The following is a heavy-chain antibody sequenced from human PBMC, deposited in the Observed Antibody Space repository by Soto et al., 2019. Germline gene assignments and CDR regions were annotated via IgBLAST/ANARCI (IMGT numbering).Heavy chain of an antibody. CDR2: ISYDGSNK. D-gene: IGHD3-10*01. J-gene: IGHJ3*02. CDR3: ARDRGYDAFAI. Sequence: QVQLVESGGGGVQPGRSLRLSCAASGFTCSSYAMHWVRQAPGKGLEWVAVISYDGSNKYYADSVKGRFTISRDNSKNTLYLQMNSLRAEDTDVYYCARDRGYDAFAIWAQGPMVTVSS. V-gene: IGHV3-30-3*01. CDR1: GFTCSSYA.